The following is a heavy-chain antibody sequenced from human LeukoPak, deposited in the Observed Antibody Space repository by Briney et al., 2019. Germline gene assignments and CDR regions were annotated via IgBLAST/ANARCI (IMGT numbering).Heavy chain of an antibody. CDR3: ARVPLTYYYDSSGYFDY. Sequence: PGGSLRLSCAASGFTFSDYNMRWIRQAPGKGLEWVSSISRSGSTKYYADSVKGRFTISRDNAKNSLYLQMNSLRAEDTAVYYCARVPLTYYYDSSGYFDYWGQGTLVTVSS. CDR1: GFTFSDYN. V-gene: IGHV3-11*04. J-gene: IGHJ4*02. CDR2: ISRSGSTK. D-gene: IGHD3-22*01.